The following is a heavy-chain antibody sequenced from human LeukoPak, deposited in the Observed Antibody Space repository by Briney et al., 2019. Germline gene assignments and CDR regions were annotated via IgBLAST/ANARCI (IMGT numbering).Heavy chain of an antibody. D-gene: IGHD2-2*01. CDR3: ARGVPAEDWFDP. J-gene: IGHJ5*02. CDR1: GDSIRDYY. Sequence: SETLSLTCIVSGDSIRDYYWTWIRQPPGKGLEWIGYIYYSGSTNYNPSLKSRVTISVDTSKNQFSLKLSSVTAADTAVYYCARGVPAEDWFDPWGQGTLVTVSS. V-gene: IGHV4-59*01. CDR2: IYYSGST.